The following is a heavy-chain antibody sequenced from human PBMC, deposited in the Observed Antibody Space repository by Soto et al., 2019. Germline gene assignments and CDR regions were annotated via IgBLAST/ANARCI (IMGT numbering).Heavy chain of an antibody. D-gene: IGHD2-8*02. CDR3: AKSTGGTANGMDV. V-gene: IGHV3-9*01. CDR1: GFMFDNYA. CDR2: ISWNSGTI. Sequence: EVQLVESGGGLVQPGRSLRLSCAASGFMFDNYAMHWVRQAPGKGLEWVSGISWNSGTIGYADSVKGRFTISRDNAKNSLYRQMNSLKAEDTALYYCAKSTGGTANGMDVWGQGTTVTVSS. J-gene: IGHJ6*02.